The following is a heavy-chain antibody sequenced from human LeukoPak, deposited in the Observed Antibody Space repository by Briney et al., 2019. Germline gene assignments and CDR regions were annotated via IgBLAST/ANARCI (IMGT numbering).Heavy chain of an antibody. J-gene: IGHJ4*02. Sequence: SVKVSCKASGGTFSSYATSWVRQAPGQGLEWMGGIIPIFGTANYAQKFQGRVTITTDESTSTAYMELSSLRSEDTAVYYCARGYCSSTSCYSFDYWGQGTLVTVSS. CDR2: IIPIFGTA. V-gene: IGHV1-69*05. D-gene: IGHD2-2*01. CDR3: ARGYCSSTSCYSFDY. CDR1: GGTFSSYA.